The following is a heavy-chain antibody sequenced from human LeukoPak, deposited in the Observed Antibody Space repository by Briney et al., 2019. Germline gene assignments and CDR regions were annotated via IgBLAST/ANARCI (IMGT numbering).Heavy chain of an antibody. J-gene: IGHJ4*02. CDR2: IYYTGST. CDR1: GDSVTSGSYY. V-gene: IGHV4-61*01. Sequence: SETLSLTCTVSGDSVTSGSYYWTWLRQPPGKGLEWIGFIYYTGSTRYNPSLQSRVTISVDTSKNQFSLKLSSVTAADTAVYYCARGPLGRFLEWLFLDYWGQGTLVTVSS. D-gene: IGHD3-3*01. CDR3: ARGPLGRFLEWLFLDY.